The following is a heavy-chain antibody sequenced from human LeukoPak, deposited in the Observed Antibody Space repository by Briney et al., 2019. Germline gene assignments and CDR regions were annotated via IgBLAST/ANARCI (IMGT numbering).Heavy chain of an antibody. CDR2: FDPEDGET. D-gene: IGHD3-10*01. J-gene: IGHJ4*02. Sequence: ASVKVSCKVSGYTLTELSMHWVRQAPGKGLEWMGGFDPEDGETIYAQKFQGRVTITADESTSTAYMELSSLRSEDTAVYYCARDSTVGGSYFDYWGQGTLVTVSS. V-gene: IGHV1-24*01. CDR3: ARDSTVGGSYFDY. CDR1: GYTLTELS.